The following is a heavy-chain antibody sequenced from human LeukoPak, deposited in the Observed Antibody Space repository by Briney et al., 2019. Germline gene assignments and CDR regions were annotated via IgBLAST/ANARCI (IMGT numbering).Heavy chain of an antibody. D-gene: IGHD4-17*01. CDR3: ARDDYGDYYFDY. V-gene: IGHV3-33*01. CDR1: GFTFSSYG. J-gene: IGHJ4*02. CDR2: IWYDGSNK. Sequence: GGSLRLSCAASGFTFSSYGMHWVRQAPGKGLEWVAVIWYDGSNKYYADSVKGRFTISRDNSKNTLYLQMNSLRAEDTAVYYCARDDYGDYYFDYWGQGTPVTVSS.